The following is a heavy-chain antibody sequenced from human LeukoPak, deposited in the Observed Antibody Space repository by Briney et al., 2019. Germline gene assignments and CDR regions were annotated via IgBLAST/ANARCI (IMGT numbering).Heavy chain of an antibody. CDR3: ARGIDSGWYVLLDY. J-gene: IGHJ4*02. CDR1: GGTFSSYA. D-gene: IGHD6-19*01. V-gene: IGHV1-69*13. Sequence: SVKVSCKASGGTFSSYAISWVRQAPGQGLEWMGGIIPIFGTANYAQKFQGRVTITADESTSTTYMELSSLRSEDTAMYYCARGIDSGWYVLLDYWGQGTLVTVSS. CDR2: IIPIFGTA.